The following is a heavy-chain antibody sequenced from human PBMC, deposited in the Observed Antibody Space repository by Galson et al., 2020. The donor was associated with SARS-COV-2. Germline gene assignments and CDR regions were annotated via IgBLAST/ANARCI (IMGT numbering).Heavy chain of an antibody. CDR2: IYISERT. Sequence: SETLSLTCTVSGGSIRSSSYYWSWIRQPAGKGLEWIGRIYISERTNYNPSLKSRVTISADTSKNQFSLRLTSVTAADTAVYYCARESRWELYFDYWGQGSLVTVSS. CDR3: ARESRWELYFDY. D-gene: IGHD1-26*01. V-gene: IGHV4-61*02. J-gene: IGHJ4*02. CDR1: GGSIRSSSYY.